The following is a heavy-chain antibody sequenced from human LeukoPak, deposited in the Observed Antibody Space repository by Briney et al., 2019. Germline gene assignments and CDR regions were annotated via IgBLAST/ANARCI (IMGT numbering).Heavy chain of an antibody. V-gene: IGHV5-10-1*01. J-gene: IGHJ6*02. CDR2: LDISVSYT. CDR1: GYFITSYC. CDR3: ACSAGIGAAGTYGMDV. D-gene: IGHD6-13*01. Sequence: GESLKISCKASGYFITSYCIRWVRHMPGRGLELRGRLDISVSYTNYSPSFQGHVTISADKSISTAYLQWSSLKASDTAMYYCACSAGIGAAGTYGMDVWGQGTTVTVSS.